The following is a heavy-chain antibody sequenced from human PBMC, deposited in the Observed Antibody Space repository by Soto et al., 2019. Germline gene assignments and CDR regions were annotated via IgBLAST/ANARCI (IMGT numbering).Heavy chain of an antibody. D-gene: IGHD3-3*01. V-gene: IGHV4-59*01. CDR1: GCSISSYY. CDR2: IYYSGST. J-gene: IGHJ6*02. CDR3: ARGTAYYDFWSGYSRPYYYYGMDV. Sequence: SETLSLTCTVSGCSISSYYWSWIRQPPGKGLEWIGYIYYSGSTNYNPSLKSRVTISVDTSKNQFSLKLSSVTAADTAVYYCARGTAYYDFWSGYSRPYYYYGMDVWGQGTTVTVSS.